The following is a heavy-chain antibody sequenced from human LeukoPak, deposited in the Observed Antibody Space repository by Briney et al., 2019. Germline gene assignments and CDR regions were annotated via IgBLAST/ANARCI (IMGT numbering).Heavy chain of an antibody. Sequence: PGGPLRLSCVVSGFTFSSYGMHWVRQAPGKGLEWVAFIWYDGTKKYYADSVKGRFTISRDNSENTMYLQVNSLRAEDTAVYYCASSGYRSGNAFDIWGQGTMVTVSS. D-gene: IGHD5-18*01. CDR3: ASSGYRSGNAFDI. V-gene: IGHV3-33*01. CDR1: GFTFSSYG. CDR2: IWYDGTKK. J-gene: IGHJ3*02.